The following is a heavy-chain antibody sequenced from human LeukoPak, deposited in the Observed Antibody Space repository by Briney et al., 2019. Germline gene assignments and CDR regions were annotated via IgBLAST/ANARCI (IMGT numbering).Heavy chain of an antibody. Sequence: PGGSLRLSCAASGFTFSSYSMNWVRQAPGKGLEWVSSISSSSTYIYYADSVKGRFTISRDNAKNSLYLQMNSLRAEDTAVYYCAKQLYSNGYRWFDPWGQGTLVTVSS. D-gene: IGHD3-22*01. J-gene: IGHJ5*02. CDR2: ISSSSTYI. CDR3: AKQLYSNGYRWFDP. V-gene: IGHV3-21*01. CDR1: GFTFSSYS.